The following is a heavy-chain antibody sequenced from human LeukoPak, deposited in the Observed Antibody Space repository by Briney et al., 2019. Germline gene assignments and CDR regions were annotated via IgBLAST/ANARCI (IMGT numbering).Heavy chain of an antibody. J-gene: IGHJ4*02. CDR3: ARDDTEWELRKGFDY. CDR2: IHRSGST. Sequence: PSETLSLTCTVSGDSIGTDYYTWIRQPPGKGLEWIGNIHRSGSTNYRSSLKSRVTMSMDTSNNQFFLMVRSVTAADTAVYYCARDDTEWELRKGFDYWGQGTLVTVPS. CDR1: GDSIGTDY. D-gene: IGHD1-26*01. V-gene: IGHV4-59*01.